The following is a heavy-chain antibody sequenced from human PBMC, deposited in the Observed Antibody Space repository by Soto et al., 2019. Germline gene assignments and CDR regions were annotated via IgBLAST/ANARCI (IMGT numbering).Heavy chain of an antibody. CDR3: ARRLSASGSYRPPLDAFDI. CDR1: GYSFTTYW. CDR2: IYPGDSDT. J-gene: IGHJ3*02. D-gene: IGHD3-10*01. Sequence: GESLKISCKGSGYSFTTYWIGWVRQMPGKGLEWMGIIYPGDSDTGYSRSFQGQVTISADKSISTAYLQWSSLKASDTAMYYCARRLSASGSYRPPLDAFDIWGQGTMVTVSS. V-gene: IGHV5-51*01.